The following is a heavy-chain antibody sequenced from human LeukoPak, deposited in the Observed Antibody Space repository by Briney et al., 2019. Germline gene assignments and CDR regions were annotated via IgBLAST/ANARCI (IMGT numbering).Heavy chain of an antibody. CDR3: ARGPGPSRYYYYYMDV. V-gene: IGHV1-46*01. CDR1: GYIFTSYY. Sequence: ASVKVSCKASGYIFTSYYMQWVRQAPEEGLEWRGIVNPSGGSTSYAQKFQGRVTMTRDMSTSTAYMELSRLRSDDTAVYYCARGPGPSRYYYYYMDVWGKGTTVTVSS. CDR2: VNPSGGST. J-gene: IGHJ6*03.